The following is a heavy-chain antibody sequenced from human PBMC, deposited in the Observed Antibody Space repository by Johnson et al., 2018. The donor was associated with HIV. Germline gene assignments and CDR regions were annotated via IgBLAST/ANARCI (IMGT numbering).Heavy chain of an antibody. CDR2: LRYDGNNK. CDR1: GFTFSTYG. V-gene: IGHV3-30*02. D-gene: IGHD1-26*01. CDR3: AKDLRAVGATDAFDI. Sequence: QVQLVESGGGVVQPGGSLRLSCAASGFTFSTYGMHWVRQAPGKGLEWVAFLRYDGNNKYYADSVKGRFTISRDNSKNTLYLQMNSLRPEDTAVYYCAKDLRAVGATDAFDIWGQGTMVTVSS. J-gene: IGHJ3*02.